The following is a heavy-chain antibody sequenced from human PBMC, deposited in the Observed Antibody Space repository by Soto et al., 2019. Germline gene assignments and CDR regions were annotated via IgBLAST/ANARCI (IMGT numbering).Heavy chain of an antibody. CDR3: AKNGHPPYYYYGMDV. J-gene: IGHJ6*02. CDR1: GYSFTTYG. CDR2: ISGYNGDT. Sequence: ASVKVSCKASGYSFTTYGISWVRQAPGQGLEWMGWISGYNGDTNNAQKFQDRVTMTIDRSTTTTNQELRSLTSDDTAVYYCAKNGHPPYYYYGMDVWG. V-gene: IGHV1-18*01. D-gene: IGHD2-8*01.